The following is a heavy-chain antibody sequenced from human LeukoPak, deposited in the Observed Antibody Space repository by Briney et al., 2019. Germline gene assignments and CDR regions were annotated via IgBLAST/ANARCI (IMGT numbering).Heavy chain of an antibody. D-gene: IGHD4-17*01. CDR1: GFTFNGYS. CDR2: ISSSSSYI. CDR3: AGDYGDYGGYY. V-gene: IGHV3-21*01. J-gene: IGHJ4*02. Sequence: GVSLRLSCAASGFTFNGYSMNWVRQAPGKGLEWVSSISSSSSYIYYADSVKGRFTISRDNAKNSLYLQMNSLRAEDTTVYYCAGDYGDYGGYYWGQGTLVTVSS.